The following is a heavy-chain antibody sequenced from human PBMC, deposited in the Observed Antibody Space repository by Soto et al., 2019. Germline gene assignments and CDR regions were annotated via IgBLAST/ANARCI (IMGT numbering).Heavy chain of an antibody. D-gene: IGHD7-27*01. CDR1: GFTFSSYA. CDR3: AKDGGSGERMPATGEYHYYYYYGVDV. CDR2: ITSSGGST. Sequence: EVQLLESGGGLVQFGGSLRLSCAASGFTFSSYAMNWVRQAPGKGLEWVSSITSSGGSTYYADSVKGRFTISRDNSKNTLSLQMNSLGDEDTAVYYCAKDGGSGERMPATGEYHYYYYYGVDVWGQGTTVTVSS. V-gene: IGHV3-23*01. J-gene: IGHJ6*02.